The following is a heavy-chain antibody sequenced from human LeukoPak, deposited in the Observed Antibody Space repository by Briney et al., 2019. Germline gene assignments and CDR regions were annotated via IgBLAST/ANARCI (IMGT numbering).Heavy chain of an antibody. CDR3: ARAYSSSWYYYYYYMDV. J-gene: IGHJ6*03. D-gene: IGHD6-13*01. CDR1: GGSISSSSYY. Sequence: SETLSLTCTVSGGSISSSSYYWGWIRQPPGKGLEWIGSIYYSGSTYYNPSLKSRVTISVDTSKNQFSLKLSSVTAADTAVYYCARAYSSSWYYYYYYMDVWGKGTTVTVSS. CDR2: IYYSGST. V-gene: IGHV4-39*01.